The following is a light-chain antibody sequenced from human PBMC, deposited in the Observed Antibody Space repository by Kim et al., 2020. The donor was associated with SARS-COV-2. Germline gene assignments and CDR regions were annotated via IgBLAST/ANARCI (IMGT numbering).Light chain of an antibody. CDR2: YDS. J-gene: IGLJ3*02. V-gene: IGLV3-21*04. CDR1: SIGSKS. Sequence: APVKTARINCGGHSIGSKSVPWYQQKPGQAAVLVIYYDSDRPSGIPERFSGSNSGNTATLTISRVEAGDEADYYCQVWDSSSDHRVFGGGTKLTVL. CDR3: QVWDSSSDHRV.